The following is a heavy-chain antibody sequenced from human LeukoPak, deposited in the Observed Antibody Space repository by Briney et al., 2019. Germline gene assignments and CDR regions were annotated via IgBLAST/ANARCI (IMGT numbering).Heavy chain of an antibody. J-gene: IGHJ4*02. D-gene: IGHD3-16*02. CDR1: GFTFASYW. CDR2: INEAGRTI. V-gene: IGHV3-7*01. CDR3: ARVICDYVWGSYRCHFDY. Sequence: GGSLRISCAASGFTFASYWMGWVRQAPGKGLEWVSNINEAGRTISYIDSVKGRFTISRDNAKNSLYLQMNSLRAEDTAVYFCARVICDYVWGSYRCHFDYWGQGTLVSVSS.